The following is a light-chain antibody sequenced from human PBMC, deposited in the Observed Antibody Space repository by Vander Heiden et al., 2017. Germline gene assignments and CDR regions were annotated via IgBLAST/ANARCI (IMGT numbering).Light chain of an antibody. CDR3: QQYGSSPGT. Sequence: EIVLTQSPRTLSLSPGERATLPCRASQSVSSTYVAWYQQKPGQAPRRLIYGASSRATGIPDRFSGSGSGTDFTLTISRLEPEDFAVYYCQQYGSSPGTFGQGTKVEIK. V-gene: IGKV3-20*01. CDR1: QSVSSTY. CDR2: GAS. J-gene: IGKJ1*01.